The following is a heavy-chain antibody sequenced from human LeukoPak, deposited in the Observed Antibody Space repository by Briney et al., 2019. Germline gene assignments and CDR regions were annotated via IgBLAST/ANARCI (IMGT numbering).Heavy chain of an antibody. CDR2: IYWNDDK. V-gene: IGHV2-5*01. J-gene: IGHJ5*02. CDR3: AHTIRGYCSSTSCYTGNWFDP. D-gene: IGHD2-2*02. Sequence: QTLTLTXTFSGFSLSTSGVGVGWIRQPPGKALEWLALIYWNDDKRYSPSLKSRLTITKDTSKDQVVLTMTNMDPVDTATYYCAHTIRGYCSSTSCYTGNWFDPWGQGTLVTVSS. CDR1: GFSLSTSGVG.